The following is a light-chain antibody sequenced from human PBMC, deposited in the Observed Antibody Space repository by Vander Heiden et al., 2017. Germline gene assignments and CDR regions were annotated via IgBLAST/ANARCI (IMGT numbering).Light chain of an antibody. CDR3: QQYTGVGGR. Sequence: DIQMTQSTSTLSASVGERVPITCRASQSISSWLAWYQQKPGKAPKLLIYDASSLESGVPSRFSGSGSGTEFTLTMSILQPDDFATYYCQQYTGVGGRFGQATKVGIQ. CDR1: QSISSW. J-gene: IGKJ1*01. CDR2: DAS. V-gene: IGKV1-5*01.